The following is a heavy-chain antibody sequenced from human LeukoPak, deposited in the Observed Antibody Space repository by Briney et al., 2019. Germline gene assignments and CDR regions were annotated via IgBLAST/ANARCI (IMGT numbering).Heavy chain of an antibody. CDR1: GFTFSSYA. J-gene: IGHJ4*02. D-gene: IGHD6-19*01. Sequence: GGSLRLSCAASGFTFSSYAMSWVRQAPGKGLEWVSAISGSGDSTYYADSVKGRFTISRDNSKNTLYLQMNSLRAEDTAGYYCAKSGSGWYRFDCWGQGTLVTVSS. V-gene: IGHV3-23*01. CDR2: ISGSGDST. CDR3: AKSGSGWYRFDC.